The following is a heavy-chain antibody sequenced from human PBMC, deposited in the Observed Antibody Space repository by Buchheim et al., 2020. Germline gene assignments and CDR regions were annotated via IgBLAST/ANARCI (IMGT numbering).Heavy chain of an antibody. CDR2: IRSKANSYAT. V-gene: IGHV3-73*01. J-gene: IGHJ6*02. CDR1: GFTFSGSA. CDR3: TRLSSSWYIGYYYYYGMDV. D-gene: IGHD6-13*01. Sequence: EVQLVESGGGLVQPGGSLKLSCAASGFTFSGSAMHWVRQASGKGLEWVGRIRSKANSYATAYAASVKGRFTISRDDSKNTAYLQMNSLKTEDTAVYYCTRLSSSWYIGYYYYYGMDVWGQGTT.